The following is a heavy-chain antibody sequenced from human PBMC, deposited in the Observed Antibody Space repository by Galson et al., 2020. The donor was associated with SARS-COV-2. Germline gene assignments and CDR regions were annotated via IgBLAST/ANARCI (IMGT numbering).Heavy chain of an antibody. V-gene: IGHV3-30*03. CDR2: ILYDGSNN. J-gene: IGHJ6*02. Sequence: TGGSLRLSCAASGFTFSSYGMHWVRQAPGKGLEWVAVILYDGSNNYYADSVKGRFTISRDNSKNTLYLQMNSLRAEDTAVYYCAVGDSSPREDYGMDVWGQGTTVTVAS. D-gene: IGHD6-19*01. CDR1: GFTFSSYG. CDR3: AVGDSSPREDYGMDV.